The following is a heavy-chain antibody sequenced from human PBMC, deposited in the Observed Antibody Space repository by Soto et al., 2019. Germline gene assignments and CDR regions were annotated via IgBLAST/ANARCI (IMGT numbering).Heavy chain of an antibody. CDR3: ATGPSPSGRYFQFKTGFDY. CDR2: FDPEDGET. V-gene: IGHV1-24*01. CDR1: GYTLTELS. Sequence: ASVKVSCKVSGYTLTELSMHWVRQAPGKGLEWMGGFDPEDGETIYAQKFQGRVTMTEDTSTDTAYMELSSLRSEDTAVYYCATGPSPSGRYFQFKTGFDYWGQGTLVTVSS. J-gene: IGHJ4*02. D-gene: IGHD5-12*01.